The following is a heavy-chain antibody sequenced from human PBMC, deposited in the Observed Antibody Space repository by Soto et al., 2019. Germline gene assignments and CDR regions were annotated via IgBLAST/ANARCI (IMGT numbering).Heavy chain of an antibody. CDR3: ARGGYSSGYFAVDY. CDR1: GGSISSYY. CDR2: IYYSGST. Sequence: SETLSLTCTVSGGSISSYYWSWIRQPPGKGLEWIGYIYYSGSTNYNPSLKSRVTISVDASKNQFSLKLTSVTAADTAVYYCARGGYSSGYFAVDYWGQGTLVTVSS. V-gene: IGHV4-59*08. D-gene: IGHD5-18*01. J-gene: IGHJ4*02.